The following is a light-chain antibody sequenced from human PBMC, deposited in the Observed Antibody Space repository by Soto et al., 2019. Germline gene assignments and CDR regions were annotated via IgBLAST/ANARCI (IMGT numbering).Light chain of an antibody. V-gene: IGLV2-14*01. CDR2: GVS. Sequence: QYALTQPASVSGSPGQSITISCTGTGSDIGNYNYVSWYQQHPGKAPKLMIYGVSNRPSGVSNRFSGSKSGNAASLTISGLQAEDEADYYCSSYTSYTTLWVFGGGTKLTVL. J-gene: IGLJ3*02. CDR1: GSDIGNYNY. CDR3: SSYTSYTTLWV.